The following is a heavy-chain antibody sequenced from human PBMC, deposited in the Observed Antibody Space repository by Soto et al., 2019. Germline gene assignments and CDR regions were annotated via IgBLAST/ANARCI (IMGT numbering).Heavy chain of an antibody. V-gene: IGHV4-34*01. CDR2: IKHNGSS. CDR1: AGSFSHYY. CDR3: ARGGGSDWQVALDI. Sequence: SETLSLTCAVNAGSFSHYYWNWIRQSPGKGLEWIGKIKHNGSSNYKPSLRSRVAISVDMSKNQVSLRLSSLTAADTAVYDCARGGGSDWQVALDIWGQGTMVTVSS. J-gene: IGHJ3*02. D-gene: IGHD3-9*01.